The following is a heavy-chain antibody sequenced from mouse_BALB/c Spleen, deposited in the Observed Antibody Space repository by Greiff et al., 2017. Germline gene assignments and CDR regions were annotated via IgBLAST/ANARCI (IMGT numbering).Heavy chain of an antibody. CDR1: GYTFTSYW. V-gene: IGHV1-7*01. CDR2: INPSTGYT. CDR3: ARWGGNYVYAMDY. Sequence: QVQLQQSGAELAKPGASVKMSCKASGYTFTSYWMHWVKQRPGQGLEWIGYINPSTGYTEYNQKFKDKATLTADKSSSTAYMQLSSLTSEDSAVYYCARWGGNYVYAMDYWGQGTSVTVSS. J-gene: IGHJ4*01. D-gene: IGHD2-1*01.